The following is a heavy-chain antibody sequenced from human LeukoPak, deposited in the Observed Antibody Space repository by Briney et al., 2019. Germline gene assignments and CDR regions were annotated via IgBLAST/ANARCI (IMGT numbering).Heavy chain of an antibody. CDR2: IYGSGST. Sequence: SETPSLTCTVSGGSISSYYWSWIRQPPGKGLEWIGHIYGSGSTNYNPSLKSRVTLSVDTSKNQFSLKPSSVTAADTAVYYCAREGTSGTHLNWFDPWGQGTLVTVSS. D-gene: IGHD1-1*01. CDR3: AREGTSGTHLNWFDP. J-gene: IGHJ5*02. CDR1: GGSISSYY. V-gene: IGHV4-59*01.